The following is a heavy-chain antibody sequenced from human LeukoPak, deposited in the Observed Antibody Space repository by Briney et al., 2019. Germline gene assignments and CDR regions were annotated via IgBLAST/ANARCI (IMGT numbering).Heavy chain of an antibody. V-gene: IGHV3-9*01. J-gene: IGHJ4*02. CDR1: GFTFDDYA. D-gene: IGHD3-22*01. Sequence: PGRSLRLSCAASGFTFDDYAMHWVRQAPGKGLEWVSGISWNSGSIGYADSVKGRFTISRDNAKNSLYLQMNSLRAEDTALYYCAKTPSLSYDSSGLFDYWGQGTLVTVSS. CDR2: ISWNSGSI. CDR3: AKTPSLSYDSSGLFDY.